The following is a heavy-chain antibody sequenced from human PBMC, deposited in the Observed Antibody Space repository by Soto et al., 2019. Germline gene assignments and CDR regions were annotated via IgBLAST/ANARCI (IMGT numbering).Heavy chain of an antibody. CDR2: ISSSGGTT. V-gene: IGHV3-23*01. CDR1: GFTFNSYA. CDR3: AKNGFMVRGVTPFDYYYYGMDV. D-gene: IGHD3-10*01. J-gene: IGHJ6*02. Sequence: EVQLLESGGGLVQPGGSLRLSCAASGFTFNSYAMTWVRQAPGKGLEWVSSISSSGGTTYDADSVKGRFTISRDNSKNTLYLQMNSLRAEDTAVYYCAKNGFMVRGVTPFDYYYYGMDVWGQGTTVTVSS.